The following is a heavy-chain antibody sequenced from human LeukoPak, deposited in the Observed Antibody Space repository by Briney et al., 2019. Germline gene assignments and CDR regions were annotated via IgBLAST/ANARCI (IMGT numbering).Heavy chain of an antibody. V-gene: IGHV4-31*03. CDR2: INHSGST. Sequence: SETLSLTCTVSGGSISSGGYYWSWIRQHPGKGLEWIGEINHSGSTNYNPSLKSRVTISVDTSKNQFSLKLSSVTAADTAVYYCATWGSRAGGWCPGLFDYWGQGTLVTVSS. CDR3: ATWGSRAGGWCPGLFDY. D-gene: IGHD6-19*01. CDR1: GGSISSGGYY. J-gene: IGHJ4*02.